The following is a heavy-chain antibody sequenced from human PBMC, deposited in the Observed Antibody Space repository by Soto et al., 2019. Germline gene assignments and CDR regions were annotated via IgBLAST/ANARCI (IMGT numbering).Heavy chain of an antibody. V-gene: IGHV1-69*02. J-gene: IGHJ4*02. Sequence: QVQLVQSGAEVRKPGSSVKASCKDSGDTFSFYTINCVRKAPRLGLEWMGRVNPIVSMSHYAQKFQCRVTITVDKSTNTADLEPGSLRSEDMASYYCAASYGARYRAFDYWGQGALGKVSS. D-gene: IGHD3-16*01. CDR3: AASYGARYRAFDY. CDR1: GDTFSFYT. CDR2: VNPIVSMS.